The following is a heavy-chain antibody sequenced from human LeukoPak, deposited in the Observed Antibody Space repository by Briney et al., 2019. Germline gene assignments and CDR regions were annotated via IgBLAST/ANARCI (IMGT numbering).Heavy chain of an antibody. CDR3: ARDPTGSWQWFDF. J-gene: IGHJ4*02. CDR1: GYTFTTYY. Sequence: GASVKVSCKASGYTFTTYYIHWVRQAPGQGLDWRGVINSNGGGTAYAEKFQGRVSMTRDPSTSTVYMELSSLISDDTAVFYCARDPTGSWQWFDFWGQGTLVTVSS. CDR2: INSNGGGT. V-gene: IGHV1-46*01. D-gene: IGHD1-26*01.